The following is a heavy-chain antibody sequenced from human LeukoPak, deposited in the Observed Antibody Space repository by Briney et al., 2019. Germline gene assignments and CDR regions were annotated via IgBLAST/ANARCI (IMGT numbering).Heavy chain of an antibody. Sequence: PGGSLRLSCAASGFIFSDYVMSWVRQAPGKGPEWVASIKEDGSIKYYVDSVKGRFTISRDNAKNSLYLQMGSLGAEDTAVYYRASFGILVSWGAFDIWGQGTMVTVSS. CDR2: IKEDGSIK. CDR3: ASFGILVSWGAFDI. CDR1: GFIFSDYV. J-gene: IGHJ3*02. V-gene: IGHV3-7*01. D-gene: IGHD5/OR15-5a*01.